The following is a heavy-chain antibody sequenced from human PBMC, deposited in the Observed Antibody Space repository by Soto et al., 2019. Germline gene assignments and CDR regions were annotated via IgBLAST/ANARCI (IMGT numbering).Heavy chain of an antibody. Sequence: SETLSLTCTVSGGSISSSSYYWGWIRQPPGKGLEWIGSIYYSGSTYYNPSLKSRVTISVDTSKNQFSLKLSSVTAADTAVYYCAAGTVYYGMDVWGQGTTVTVSS. J-gene: IGHJ6*02. CDR3: AAGTVYYGMDV. D-gene: IGHD6-13*01. V-gene: IGHV4-39*01. CDR1: GGSISSSSYY. CDR2: IYYSGST.